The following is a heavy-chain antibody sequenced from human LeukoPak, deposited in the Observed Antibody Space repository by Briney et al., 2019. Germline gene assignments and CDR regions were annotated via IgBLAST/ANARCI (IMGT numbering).Heavy chain of an antibody. CDR2: ISGSGGST. J-gene: IGHJ4*02. CDR1: GFTFSSYA. CDR3: AKNGGSYYRPFDY. V-gene: IGHV3-23*01. D-gene: IGHD1-26*01. Sequence: AGGSLRLSCAASGFTFSSYAMSWVRQAPGKGLEWVSAISGSGGSTYYAGSVKGRFTISRDNSKNTLYLQMNSLRAEDTAVYYCAKNGGSYYRPFDYWGQGTLVTVSS.